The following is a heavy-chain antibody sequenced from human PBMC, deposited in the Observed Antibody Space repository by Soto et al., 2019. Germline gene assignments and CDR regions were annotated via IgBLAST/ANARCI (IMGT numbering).Heavy chain of an antibody. CDR2: ISSSGLTT. CDR3: ARYGTRGDW. J-gene: IGHJ5*01. CDR1: GFTFREYE. D-gene: IGHD3-10*01. Sequence: ACGFTFREYEMHWGRKAPGKGLEWVSYISSSGLTTYYADFAEGRFTISRDNAKDSLYLHLNSLRVGDTAVYYCARYGTRGDWWGLGTQVTVS. V-gene: IGHV3-48*03.